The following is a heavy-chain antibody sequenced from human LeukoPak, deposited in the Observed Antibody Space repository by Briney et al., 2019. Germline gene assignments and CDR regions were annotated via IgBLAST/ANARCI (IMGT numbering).Heavy chain of an antibody. CDR1: GFTFSSYG. V-gene: IGHV3-33*01. CDR2: IWYDGSNK. J-gene: IGHJ4*02. Sequence: GGSLRLSCAASGFTFSSYGMHWVRQAPGKGLEWVAVIWYDGSNKYYADSVKGRFTISRDNSKNTLYLQMNSLRAEDTAVYYCARDGNYFPLGFLDYWGQGTLVTVSS. CDR3: ARDGNYFPLGFLDY. D-gene: IGHD1-26*01.